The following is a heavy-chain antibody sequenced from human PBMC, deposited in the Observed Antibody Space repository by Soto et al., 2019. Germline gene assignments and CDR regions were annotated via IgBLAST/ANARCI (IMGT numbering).Heavy chain of an antibody. Sequence: SETLSLTFTFPGGSISSGIYYWYWIRQHPGKGLEWIGYIYYSGTTYYSPSLKSRVTISVDTSKNQFSLKLSSVTAADTAVYYCAASCVACGGFNYYGMDVWGQGTTVT. J-gene: IGHJ6*02. V-gene: IGHV4-31*03. CDR1: GGSISSGIYY. CDR2: IYYSGTT. D-gene: IGHD2-21*01. CDR3: AASCVACGGFNYYGMDV.